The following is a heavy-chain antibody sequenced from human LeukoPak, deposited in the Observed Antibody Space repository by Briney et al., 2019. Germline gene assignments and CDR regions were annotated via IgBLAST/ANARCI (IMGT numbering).Heavy chain of an antibody. D-gene: IGHD3-16*01. CDR2: ISDSGGST. CDR3: AKALWGKWDY. J-gene: IGHJ4*02. CDR1: GFTFSSFA. V-gene: IGHV3-23*01. Sequence: GGSLRLSCAASGFTFSSFAMSWVRQPPGKGLEWVSDISDSGGSTYYADSVKGRFTISRDNSKKTLYLQMNSLRAEDTPVYNSAKALWGKWDYWRQGTLDTVPS.